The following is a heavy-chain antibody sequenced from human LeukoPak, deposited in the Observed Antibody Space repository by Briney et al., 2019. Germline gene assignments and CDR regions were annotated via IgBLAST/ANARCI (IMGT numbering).Heavy chain of an antibody. J-gene: IGHJ6*04. CDR3: ARKAYGLDV. CDR1: GFTFSSYW. V-gene: IGHV3-7*03. Sequence: GGSLRLSCAPSGFTFSSYWMSWVRQAPGKGLEWVANIKQDGSEKYYADSVKGRFTISRDNGKNSLYLQMNSLRAEDTAVYYCARKAYGLDVWGKGTTVTVSS. CDR2: IKQDGSEK.